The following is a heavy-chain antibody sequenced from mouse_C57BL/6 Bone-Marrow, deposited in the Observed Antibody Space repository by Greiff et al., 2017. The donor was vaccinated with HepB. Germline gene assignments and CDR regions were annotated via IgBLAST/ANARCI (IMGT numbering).Heavy chain of an antibody. Sequence: VKLVESGPELVKPGASVKLSCKASGYTFTSYDINWVKQRPGQGLEWIGWIYPRDGSTKYNEKFKGKATLTVDTSSSTAYMELHSLTSEDAAVYFCARGGTCPDVWGTGTTVTVSS. CDR1: GYTFTSYD. CDR2: IYPRDGST. J-gene: IGHJ1*03. V-gene: IGHV1-85*01. CDR3: ARGGTCPDV.